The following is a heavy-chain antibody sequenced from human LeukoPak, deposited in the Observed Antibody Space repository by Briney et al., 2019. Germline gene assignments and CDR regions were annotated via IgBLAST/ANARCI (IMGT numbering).Heavy chain of an antibody. V-gene: IGHV1-2*02. J-gene: IGHJ4*02. CDR3: AVISGYDSYYFDY. CDR2: IIPNSGGT. Sequence: ASVKVSCKASGYTFTGYYMHWVRQAPGQGLEWMGWIIPNSGGTNYAQKFQGRVTMTRDTSISTAYMELSRLRSDDTAVYYCAVISGYDSYYFDYWGQGTLVTVSS. D-gene: IGHD5-12*01. CDR1: GYTFTGYY.